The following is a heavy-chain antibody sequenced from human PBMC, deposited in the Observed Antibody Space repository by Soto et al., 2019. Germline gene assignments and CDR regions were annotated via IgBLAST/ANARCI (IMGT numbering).Heavy chain of an antibody. V-gene: IGHV3-23*01. CDR2: ISGSGWST. CDR3: AKDLLGKPANQDTYYYYGMDV. J-gene: IGHJ6*02. CDR1: GFTFSSYA. D-gene: IGHD2-15*01. Sequence: GGYLRLSCAASGFTFSSYAMSWVRQAPGKGLEWVSAISGSGWSTYYADSVKGRFTISRDNSKNTLYLQKNSLRDEDTAVYYCAKDLLGKPANQDTYYYYGMDVWGQGTTVTVSS.